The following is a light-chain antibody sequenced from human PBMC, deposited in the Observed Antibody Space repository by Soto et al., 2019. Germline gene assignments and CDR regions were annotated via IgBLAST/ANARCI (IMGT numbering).Light chain of an antibody. Sequence: QSALTQPASVSGSTGQSITISCTGTSSDVGGYNYVSWYQQHPGKAPKLMIYDVSNRPSGVSNRFSGSKSGNTASLTISGLQAEDEAEFYCSSYSSSSTSVVFGGGTKLTVL. J-gene: IGLJ2*01. CDR1: SSDVGGYNY. CDR3: SSYSSSSTSVV. V-gene: IGLV2-14*01. CDR2: DVS.